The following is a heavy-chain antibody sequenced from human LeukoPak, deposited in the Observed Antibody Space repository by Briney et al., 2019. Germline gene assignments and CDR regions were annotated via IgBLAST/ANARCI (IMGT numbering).Heavy chain of an antibody. Sequence: GESLKISCKGSGYSFTSYWVGWVRQMPGKGLEWMGITYPGDSDTRYSPSFQGQVTISADKSISTAYLQWSSLKASDTAMYYCAGQDYYGSGSYYNVDAFDIWGQGTMVTVSS. CDR2: TYPGDSDT. D-gene: IGHD3-10*01. CDR1: GYSFTSYW. CDR3: AGQDYYGSGSYYNVDAFDI. V-gene: IGHV5-51*01. J-gene: IGHJ3*02.